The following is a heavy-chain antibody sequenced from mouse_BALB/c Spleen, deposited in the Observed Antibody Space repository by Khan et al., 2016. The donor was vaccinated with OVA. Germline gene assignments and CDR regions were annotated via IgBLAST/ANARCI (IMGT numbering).Heavy chain of an antibody. Sequence: VQLKESGPGLLKPSQSLSLTCTVTGYSITSYYAWYWIRQLPGNKPEWMAYISYSGSTTNSPSLRSRISITRNSSKNQFFLQFNSLTTEDKATSYCASGRLLLRYPDYFDYWGQGTTLTVSS. CDR1: GYSITSYYA. D-gene: IGHD1-1*01. J-gene: IGHJ2*01. V-gene: IGHV3-2*02. CDR3: ASGRLLLRYPDYFDY. CDR2: ISYSGST.